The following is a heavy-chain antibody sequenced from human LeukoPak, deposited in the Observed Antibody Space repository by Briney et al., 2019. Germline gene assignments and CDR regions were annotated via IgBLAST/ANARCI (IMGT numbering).Heavy chain of an antibody. D-gene: IGHD4-17*01. CDR2: IYSGGST. CDR3: ARHPPVTRPLYYFDY. J-gene: IGHJ4*02. V-gene: IGHV3-66*04. CDR1: GFTFSNAW. Sequence: GGSLRLSCAASGFTFSNAWMSWVRQAPGKGLEWVSVIYSGGSTYYADSVKGRFTISRDNSKNTLYLQMNSLRAEDTAVYYCARHPPVTRPLYYFDYWGQGTLVTVSS.